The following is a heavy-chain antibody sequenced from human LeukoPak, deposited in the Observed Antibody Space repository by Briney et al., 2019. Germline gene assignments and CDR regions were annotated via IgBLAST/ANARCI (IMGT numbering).Heavy chain of an antibody. Sequence: ASVKVSCKASGFTFSSSAMQWVRQARGQRLEWIGWIVVGSGHTNYAQSFQERVTITRDMSTSTAYMELSSLRSEDTAVYYCAAAPKGYCSSNSCRGDYIDNWGQGTLVTVSS. J-gene: IGHJ4*02. CDR2: IVVGSGHT. CDR3: AAAPKGYCSSNSCRGDYIDN. D-gene: IGHD2-2*01. CDR1: GFTFSSSA. V-gene: IGHV1-58*02.